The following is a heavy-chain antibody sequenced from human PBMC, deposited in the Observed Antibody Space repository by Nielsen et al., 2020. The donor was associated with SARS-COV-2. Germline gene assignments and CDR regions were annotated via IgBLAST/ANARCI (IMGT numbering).Heavy chain of an antibody. V-gene: IGHV3-30*18. CDR2: ISYDGSNK. Sequence: LKISCAASGFTFSSYGMHWVRQAPGKGLEWVAVISYDGSNKYYADSVKGRFTISRDNSKNTLYLQMNSLRAEDTAVYYCAKSYSSGWNFDYGGQGTLVTVSS. CDR1: GFTFSSYG. J-gene: IGHJ4*02. CDR3: AKSYSSGWNFDY. D-gene: IGHD6-19*01.